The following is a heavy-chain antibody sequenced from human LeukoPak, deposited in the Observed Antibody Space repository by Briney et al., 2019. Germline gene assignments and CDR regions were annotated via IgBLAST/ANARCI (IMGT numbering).Heavy chain of an antibody. Sequence: ASVTVSFKASGHTFSGNYMHWVRQAPGQGHEWMGGTSPNSGDSNYAQKFQRRVTLTRDTSISTAYMELSRLPSDDTAVYYCAGGSGDYSPDYWGQGTLVTVSS. CDR2: TSPNSGDS. D-gene: IGHD3-22*01. CDR3: AGGSGDYSPDY. V-gene: IGHV1-2*02. J-gene: IGHJ4*02. CDR1: GHTFSGNY.